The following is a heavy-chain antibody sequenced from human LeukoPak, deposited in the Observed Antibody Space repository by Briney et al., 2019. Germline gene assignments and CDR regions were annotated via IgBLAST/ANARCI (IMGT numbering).Heavy chain of an antibody. Sequence: PGGSLRLSCAGSGFTVSSNHMSWVRQAPGKGLEWVSIIYSGGSTYYADSVKGRFTISRDNSENTLYLQMNSLRGEDTAVYYCARGLYYYDSSGYYYSGYWGQGTLVTVSS. CDR3: ARGLYYYDSSGYYYSGY. J-gene: IGHJ4*02. D-gene: IGHD3-22*01. CDR1: GFTVSSNH. V-gene: IGHV3-53*01. CDR2: IYSGGST.